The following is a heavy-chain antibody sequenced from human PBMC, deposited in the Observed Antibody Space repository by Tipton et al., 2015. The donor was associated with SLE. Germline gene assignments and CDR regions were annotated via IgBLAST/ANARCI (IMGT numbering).Heavy chain of an antibody. Sequence: TLSLTCTVSGGSISSYYWSWIRQPPGKGLEWIGYIYYSGSTNYNPSLKSRVTISVDMSKNQFSLKLSSVTAADTAVYYCAREGIAVAGRGYYYYMDVWGKGTTVTVSS. CDR1: GGSISSYY. CDR2: IYYSGST. D-gene: IGHD6-19*01. J-gene: IGHJ6*03. V-gene: IGHV4-59*01. CDR3: AREGIAVAGRGYYYYMDV.